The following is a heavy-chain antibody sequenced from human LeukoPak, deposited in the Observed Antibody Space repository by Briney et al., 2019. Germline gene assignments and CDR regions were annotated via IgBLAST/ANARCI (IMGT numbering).Heavy chain of an antibody. Sequence: GGSQRLSCAASGFTFSSYAMSWVRQAPGKGLEWVSVISGSGANTYYADSVKGRFTISRDNSKNTLYLQMNSLRAEDTAVFFRAKSLTTVKRGNFDSWGQGTRVTVSS. D-gene: IGHD4-17*01. J-gene: IGHJ4*02. CDR2: ISGSGANT. CDR3: AKSLTTVKRGNFDS. CDR1: GFTFSSYA. V-gene: IGHV3-23*01.